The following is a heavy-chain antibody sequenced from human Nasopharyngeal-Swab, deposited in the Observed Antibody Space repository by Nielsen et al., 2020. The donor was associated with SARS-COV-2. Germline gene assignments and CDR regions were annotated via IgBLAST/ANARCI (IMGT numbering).Heavy chain of an antibody. V-gene: IGHV3-30-3*01. CDR3: ARGTYDFQLLFCDY. CDR1: GFTFSTYA. Sequence: GGSLRLSCVASGFTFSTYAFHWVRQAPGKGLEWVTFISSGGSNKYYADSVKGRFTISRDNSKNTVYLQVNSLRADDTAVYYCARGTYDFQLLFCDYWGQGTLVTVSS. CDR2: ISSGGSNK. J-gene: IGHJ4*02. D-gene: IGHD2-2*01.